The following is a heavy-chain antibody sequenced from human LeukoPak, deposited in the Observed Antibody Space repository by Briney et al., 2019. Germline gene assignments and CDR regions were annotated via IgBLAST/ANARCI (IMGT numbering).Heavy chain of an antibody. J-gene: IGHJ4*02. CDR2: ISGSGGST. CDR1: GFTFNSYA. V-gene: IGHV3-23*01. D-gene: IGHD3-10*01. Sequence: GGSLRLSCAASGFTFNSYAMSWVRQTPGKGLEWVSAISGSGGSTYYADSVKGRFTISRDNSKNTLYLQMNSLRAEDTAVYYCAKRAPLWFGELSPYYFDYWGQGTLVTVSS. CDR3: AKRAPLWFGELSPYYFDY.